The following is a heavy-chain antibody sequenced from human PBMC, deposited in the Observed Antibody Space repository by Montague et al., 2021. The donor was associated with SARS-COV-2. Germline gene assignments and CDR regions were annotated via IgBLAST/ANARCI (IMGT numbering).Heavy chain of an antibody. CDR3: ARRESMVRGVIITFSSPFDY. CDR1: GGSISSSSYY. Sequence: SETLSLTCTVSGGSISSSSYYRGWIRQPPGKGLEWIGSIYYSGSTYYNPSLKSRVTISVDTSKNQFSLKLSSVTAADTAVYYCARRESMVRGVIITFSSPFDYWGQGTLVTVSS. CDR2: IYYSGST. V-gene: IGHV4-39*01. D-gene: IGHD3-10*01. J-gene: IGHJ4*02.